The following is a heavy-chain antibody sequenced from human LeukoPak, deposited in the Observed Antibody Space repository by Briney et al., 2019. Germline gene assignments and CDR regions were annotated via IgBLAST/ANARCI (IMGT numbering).Heavy chain of an antibody. Sequence: GGSLRLSCAGSGFIFSDHYIDWVRQAPGKGLEWVGRIRDKANSYTTDYAASVRGRFSISRDDSENSVYLEMNSLKIEDSAVFYCTSGYCSGGSCYSSGGDYWGQGTLVTASS. CDR3: TSGYCSGGSCYSSGGDY. CDR2: IRDKANSYTT. V-gene: IGHV3-72*01. J-gene: IGHJ4*02. D-gene: IGHD2-15*01. CDR1: GFIFSDHY.